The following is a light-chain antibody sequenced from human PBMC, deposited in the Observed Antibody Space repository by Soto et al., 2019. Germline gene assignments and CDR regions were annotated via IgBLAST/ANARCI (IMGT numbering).Light chain of an antibody. CDR1: QSVSSN. Sequence: EIVMTQSPATLSVSPGERATLSCRASQSVSSNLAWYQQKSGQAPRLLIYGASIRATGIPARFSGSGSGTEFTLSISSLQSEDFAIYYCQQYTTWPPMSFGQGTRLEIK. V-gene: IGKV3-15*01. CDR2: GAS. CDR3: QQYTTWPPMS. J-gene: IGKJ5*01.